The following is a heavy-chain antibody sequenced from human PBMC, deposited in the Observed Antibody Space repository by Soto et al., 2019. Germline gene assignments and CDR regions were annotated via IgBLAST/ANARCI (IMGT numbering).Heavy chain of an antibody. Sequence: GGSLRLSCAACGFTFSSYAMHWVRQAPGKGLEWVAVISYDGSNKYYADSVKGRITISRDNSKNTLYLQMNSLRAEDTAVYYCARDRADYYGSGRPYYGMDVWGQGTTVTVSS. V-gene: IGHV3-30-3*01. J-gene: IGHJ6*02. CDR2: ISYDGSNK. D-gene: IGHD3-10*01. CDR1: GFTFSSYA. CDR3: ARDRADYYGSGRPYYGMDV.